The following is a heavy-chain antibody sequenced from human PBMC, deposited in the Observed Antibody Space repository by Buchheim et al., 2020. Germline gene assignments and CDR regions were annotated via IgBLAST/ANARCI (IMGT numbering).Heavy chain of an antibody. D-gene: IGHD5-18*01. J-gene: IGHJ4*02. CDR1: GFTFSSYG. CDR2: IWYDGSNK. V-gene: IGHV3-33*01. CDR3: ARVPGYSYGYFDY. Sequence: QVQLVESGGGVVQPGRSLRLSCAASGFTFSSYGMHWVRQAPGKGLEWVAVIWYDGSNKYYADSVKGRFTISRDNSRSTLYLQMNSLRAEDTAVYYCARVPGYSYGYFDYWGQGTL.